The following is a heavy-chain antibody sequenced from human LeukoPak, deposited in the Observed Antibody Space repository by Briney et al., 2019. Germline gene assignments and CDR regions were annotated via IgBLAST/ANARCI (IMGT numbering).Heavy chain of an antibody. CDR3: AKDLDSSGYYYPGY. D-gene: IGHD3-22*01. J-gene: IGHJ4*02. CDR1: GFTFSSYG. V-gene: IGHV3-30*18. CDR2: ISYDGGNK. Sequence: GGSLRLSCAASGFTFSSYGMHWVRQAPGKGLEWVAVISYDGGNKYFADSVKGRFTISRDNSKNTLYRQMNSLRAEDTAVYYCAKDLDSSGYYYPGYWGQGTLVTVSS.